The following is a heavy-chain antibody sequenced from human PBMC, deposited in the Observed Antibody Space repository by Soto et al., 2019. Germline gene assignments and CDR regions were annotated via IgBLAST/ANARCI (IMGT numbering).Heavy chain of an antibody. CDR3: ARDDFWSGYYTGDLSYYYYYGMDV. D-gene: IGHD3-3*01. Sequence: QVQLVQSGAEVKKPGASVKVSCKASGYTFTSYGISWVRQAPGQGLEWMGRISAYNGNTNYAQKLQGRVTMTTDTSTSTAYMELRSLRSDDTAVYYCARDDFWSGYYTGDLSYYYYYGMDVWGQGTTVTVSS. CDR1: GYTFTSYG. V-gene: IGHV1-18*01. CDR2: ISAYNGNT. J-gene: IGHJ6*02.